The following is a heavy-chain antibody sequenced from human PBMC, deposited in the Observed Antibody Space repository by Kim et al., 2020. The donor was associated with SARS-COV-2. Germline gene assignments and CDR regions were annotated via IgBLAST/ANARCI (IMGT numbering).Heavy chain of an antibody. CDR1: GFTVSSNY. Sequence: GGSLRLSCAASGFTVSSNYMSWVRQAPGKGLEWVSVIYSGGSTYYADSVKGRFTISRDNSKNTLYLQMNSLRAEDTAVYYCARDLEGEYSSSSGDYWGQGTLVTVSS. D-gene: IGHD6-6*01. J-gene: IGHJ4*02. CDR3: ARDLEGEYSSSSGDY. V-gene: IGHV3-66*01. CDR2: IYSGGST.